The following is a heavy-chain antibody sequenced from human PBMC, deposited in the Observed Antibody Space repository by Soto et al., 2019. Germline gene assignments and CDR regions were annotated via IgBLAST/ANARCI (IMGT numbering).Heavy chain of an antibody. CDR2: IDWDDDK. Sequence: SGPTLVNPTQTLTLTCTFSGFSLSTSGMCVSWIRQPPGKALEWLARIDWDDDKYYSTSLKTRLTISKDTSKKQVVLTITNKNPVDTATYYCARIRTVTEGSFDYWGQGTLVTVSS. J-gene: IGHJ4*02. D-gene: IGHD4-4*01. CDR1: GFSLSTSGMC. V-gene: IGHV2-70*11. CDR3: ARIRTVTEGSFDY.